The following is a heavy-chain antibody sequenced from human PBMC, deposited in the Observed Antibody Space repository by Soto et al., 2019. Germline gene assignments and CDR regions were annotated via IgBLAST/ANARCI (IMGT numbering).Heavy chain of an antibody. CDR2: IWYDGSTK. V-gene: IGHV3-33*01. CDR1: GFTFGSYA. CDR3: ARGGSRNASDFDS. J-gene: IGHJ4*02. Sequence: PGGSLRLSCAASGFTFGSYAIHWVRQAPGKGLDWVTIIWYDGSTKHYADSVRGRFTISRDNSKNTVYLQMNSLRAEDTAVYYCARGGSRNASDFDSWGQGTPVTVSS. D-gene: IGHD1-26*01.